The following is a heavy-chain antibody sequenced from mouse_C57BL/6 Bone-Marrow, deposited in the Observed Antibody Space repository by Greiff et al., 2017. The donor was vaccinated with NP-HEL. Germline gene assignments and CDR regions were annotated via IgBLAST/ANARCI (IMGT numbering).Heavy chain of an antibody. CDR3: ARDGYPYYFDC. Sequence: QVQLKESGAELARPGASVKLSCKASGYTFTSYGISWVKQRTGQGLEWIGEIYPRSGNTYYNEKFKGKATLTADKSSSTAYMELRSLTSEDSAVYFCARDGYPYYFDCWGQSTTLTVSS. J-gene: IGHJ2*01. CDR1: GYTFTSYG. V-gene: IGHV1-81*01. D-gene: IGHD2-3*01. CDR2: IYPRSGNT.